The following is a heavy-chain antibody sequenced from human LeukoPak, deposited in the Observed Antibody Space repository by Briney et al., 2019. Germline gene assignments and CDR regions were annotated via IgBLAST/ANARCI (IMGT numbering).Heavy chain of an antibody. J-gene: IGHJ3*02. CDR2: IIPIFGTA. CDR3: ARGLVGDTNFAFDI. Sequence: SVKVSCKASGGTFSSYAISWVRQAPGQGLEWMGGIIPIFGTANYAQKFQGRVTITADESTSTAYMELSSLRSEDTAVYYCARGLVGDTNFAFDIWGQGTMVTVSS. CDR1: GGTFSSYA. V-gene: IGHV1-69*13. D-gene: IGHD1-26*01.